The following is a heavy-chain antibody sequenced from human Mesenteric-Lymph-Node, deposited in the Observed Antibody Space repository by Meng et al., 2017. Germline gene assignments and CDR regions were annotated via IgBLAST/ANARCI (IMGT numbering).Heavy chain of an antibody. CDR1: GGSFSGYY. CDR2: INHSGST. D-gene: IGHD3-10*02. V-gene: IGHV4-34*01. CDR3: AGKPIYVAAFY. Sequence: QVQLQQWGAGLLKPSETLSLTCAVYGGSFSGYYWSWIRQPPGKGLEWIGEINHSGSTNNNPSLKSRVTISLDKSNNQFSLKLTSVTAADTAVYYCAGKPIYVAAFYWGQGTLVTVSS. J-gene: IGHJ4*02.